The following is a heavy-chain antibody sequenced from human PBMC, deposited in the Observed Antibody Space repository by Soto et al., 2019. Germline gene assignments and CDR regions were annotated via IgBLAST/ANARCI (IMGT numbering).Heavy chain of an antibody. Sequence: SETLSLTCTVSGGSISSYYWSWIRQPPGKGLEWIGYIYYSGSTNYNPSLKSRVTISVDTSKNQFSLKLSSVTAADTAVYYCAREMQWLGNGMDVWGQGTTVTVS. J-gene: IGHJ6*02. V-gene: IGHV4-59*01. CDR3: AREMQWLGNGMDV. CDR1: GGSISSYY. CDR2: IYYSGST. D-gene: IGHD6-19*01.